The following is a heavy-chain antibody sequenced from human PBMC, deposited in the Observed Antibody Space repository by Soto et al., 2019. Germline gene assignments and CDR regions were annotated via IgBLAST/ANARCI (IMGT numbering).Heavy chain of an antibody. CDR1: GGSISSGDYY. CDR2: IYYSGST. CDR3: ARLAKEENPKRECWYAFDI. D-gene: IGHD6-13*01. J-gene: IGHJ4*02. V-gene: IGHV4-30-4*01. Sequence: SETLSLTCTVSGGSISSGDYYWSWIRQPPGKGLEWIGYIYYSGSTYSNPSLESRVVMSVDTSKNEFTLKVNSVTAADTAMYYCARLAKEENPKRECWYAFDIWGQGILVTVSA.